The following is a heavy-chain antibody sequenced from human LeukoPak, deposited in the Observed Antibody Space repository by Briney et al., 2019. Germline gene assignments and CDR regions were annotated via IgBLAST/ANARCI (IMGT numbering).Heavy chain of an antibody. Sequence: SETLSLTCTVSGGSISSSSYYWGWIRQPPGKGLEWIGSIYYSGSTYYNPSLKSRVTISVDTSKNQFSPKLSSVTAADTAVYYCARHIESMPAYLFDYWGQGTLVTVSS. J-gene: IGHJ4*02. CDR1: GGSISSSSYY. CDR3: ARHIESMPAYLFDY. CDR2: IYYSGST. D-gene: IGHD2/OR15-2a*01. V-gene: IGHV4-39*01.